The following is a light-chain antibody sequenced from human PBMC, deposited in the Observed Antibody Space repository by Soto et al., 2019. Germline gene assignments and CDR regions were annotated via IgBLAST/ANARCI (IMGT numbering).Light chain of an antibody. V-gene: IGKV3-11*01. J-gene: IGKJ5*01. CDR3: QQRSNWPL. CDR1: QSVSSY. Sequence: EIVLTQSPATLSLSPGERATLSCRASQSVSSYLAWYHQKPGQAPRLLIYDASNRATGIPARFSGSGSGTDFTRTISSLEPEDFAVYYCQQRSNWPLFGQGTRLEI. CDR2: DAS.